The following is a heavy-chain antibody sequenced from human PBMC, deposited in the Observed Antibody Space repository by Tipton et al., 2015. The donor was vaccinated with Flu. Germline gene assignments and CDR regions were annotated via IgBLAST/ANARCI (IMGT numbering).Heavy chain of an antibody. CDR1: GGSFSGYY. J-gene: IGHJ4*02. Sequence: TLSLTCAVFGGSFSGYYWSWIRQPPGKGLEWVGEINPSGSTNYSPSLKSRVTISVDTSKNQFSLKLRSVTAADTAVYYCARGGGEAASNWGQGTLVTVSS. V-gene: IGHV4-34*01. CDR3: ARGGGEAASN. CDR2: INPSGST. D-gene: IGHD6-13*01.